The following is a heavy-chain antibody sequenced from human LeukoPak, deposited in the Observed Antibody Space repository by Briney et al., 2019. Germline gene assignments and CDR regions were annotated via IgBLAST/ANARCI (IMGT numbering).Heavy chain of an antibody. V-gene: IGHV4-59*12. Sequence: PSETLSLTCTVSGGSINSYYWSWIRQPPGKGLEWIGYIYYSGSTNYNPSLKSRVTISVDTSKNQFSLKLSSVTAADTAVYYCARRKCTRDYAHWTVRERRSTSCWVNYFDYWGQGTLVTVSS. CDR3: ARRKCTRDYAHWTVRERRSTSCWVNYFDY. CDR2: IYYSGST. D-gene: IGHD2-2*01. CDR1: GGSINSYY. J-gene: IGHJ4*02.